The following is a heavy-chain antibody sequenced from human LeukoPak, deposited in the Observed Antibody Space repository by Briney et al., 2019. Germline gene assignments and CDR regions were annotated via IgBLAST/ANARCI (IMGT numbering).Heavy chain of an antibody. D-gene: IGHD6-13*01. V-gene: IGHV3-30-3*01. CDR2: ISYDGSNK. CDR1: GFTFSSYA. J-gene: IGHJ4*02. CDR3: AREGQQLAAFDY. Sequence: GGSLRLSCAASGFTFSSYAMHWVRQAPGKRLEWVAVISYDGSNKYYADSVKGRFTISRDNSKNTLYLQMNSLRAEDTAVYYCAREGQQLAAFDYWGQGTLVTVSS.